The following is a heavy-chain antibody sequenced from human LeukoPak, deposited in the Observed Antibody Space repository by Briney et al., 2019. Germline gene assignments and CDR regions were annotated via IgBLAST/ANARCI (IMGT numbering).Heavy chain of an antibody. Sequence: GGSLRLSCTASGITFRNSATNWVRQAPGKGLEWVGFITSNSNGATAEYATSVKGRFSISRDDSTSIAYLQMNSLKSEDTGVYYCSFATSGWKATLDYWGRGSPVTVSS. D-gene: IGHD6-19*01. J-gene: IGHJ4*02. CDR2: ITSNSNGATA. V-gene: IGHV3-49*04. CDR3: SFATSGWKATLDY. CDR1: GITFRNSA.